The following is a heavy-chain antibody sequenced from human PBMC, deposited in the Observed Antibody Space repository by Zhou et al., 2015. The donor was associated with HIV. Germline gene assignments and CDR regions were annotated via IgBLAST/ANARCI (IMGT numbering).Heavy chain of an antibody. CDR1: GGTFSSYA. CDR3: ASIESGSYFLSY. V-gene: IGHV1-69*09. D-gene: IGHD1-26*01. J-gene: IGHJ4*02. Sequence: QVQLVQSGAEVKKPGSSVKVSCKASGGTFSSYAISWVRQAPGQGLEWMGRIIPILGIANYAQKFQGRVTITADKSTSTAYMELSSLRSEDTAVYYCASIESGSYFLSYWGQGTLVTVSS. CDR2: IIPILGIA.